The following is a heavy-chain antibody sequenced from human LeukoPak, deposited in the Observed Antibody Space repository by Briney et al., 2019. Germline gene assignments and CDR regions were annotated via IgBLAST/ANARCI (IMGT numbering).Heavy chain of an antibody. CDR1: GFTFDDYA. CDR2: ISWNSGSI. Sequence: GGSLRLSCAASGFTFDDYAMHWVRQAPGKGLEWVSGISWNSGSIGYADSVKGRFTISRDNAKNSLYLQMNSLRAEDTALYYCAKDPSPYGSSCENWGQGTLVTVSS. D-gene: IGHD6-13*01. J-gene: IGHJ4*02. CDR3: AKDPSPYGSSCEN. V-gene: IGHV3-9*01.